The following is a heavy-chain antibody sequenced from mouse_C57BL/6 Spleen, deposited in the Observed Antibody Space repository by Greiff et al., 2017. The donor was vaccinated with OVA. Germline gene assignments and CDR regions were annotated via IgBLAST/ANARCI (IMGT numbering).Heavy chain of an antibody. V-gene: IGHV1-62-2*01. CDR2: FYPGSGSI. CDR3: ARHEDGGATAQATSFDY. CDR1: GYTFTEYT. Sequence: QVQLQQSGAELVKPGASVKLSCKASGYTFTEYTIHWVKQRSGQGLEWIGWFYPGSGSIKYNEKFKDKATLTADKSSSTVYMELSRLTSEDSAVYFCARHEDGGATAQATSFDYWGQGTTLTVSS. D-gene: IGHD3-2*02. J-gene: IGHJ2*01.